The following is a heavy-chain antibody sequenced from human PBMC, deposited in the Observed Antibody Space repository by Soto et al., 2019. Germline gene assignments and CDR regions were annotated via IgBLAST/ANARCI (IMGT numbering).Heavy chain of an antibody. CDR2: ISAYNGNT. J-gene: IGHJ4*02. V-gene: IGHV1-18*01. CDR3: ASDTTMIVPAPTDFDY. D-gene: IGHD3-22*01. CDR1: GYTFTSYG. Sequence: QVQLVQSGAEVKKPGASVKVSCKASGYTFTSYGISWVRQAPGQGLEWMGWISAYNGNTNYAQKLQGRVTMTTDTSTSTAYMALRSLRSDYTAVYYCASDTTMIVPAPTDFDYWGQGTLVTVSS.